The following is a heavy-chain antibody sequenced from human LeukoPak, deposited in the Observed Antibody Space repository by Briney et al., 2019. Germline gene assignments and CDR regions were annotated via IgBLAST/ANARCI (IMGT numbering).Heavy chain of an antibody. D-gene: IGHD3-22*01. J-gene: IGHJ3*02. Sequence: TGGSLRLSCLASGFTFSNYAMSWVRQAPGKGLEWVSTISGSGGGTYYADSVKGRFTISRDDSKNTLYLQMNSLRAYDTAVYYCARDTYYYDSSGYYFETYAFDIWGQGTMVTVSS. CDR3: ARDTYYYDSSGYYFETYAFDI. CDR1: GFTFSNYA. CDR2: ISGSGGGT. V-gene: IGHV3-23*01.